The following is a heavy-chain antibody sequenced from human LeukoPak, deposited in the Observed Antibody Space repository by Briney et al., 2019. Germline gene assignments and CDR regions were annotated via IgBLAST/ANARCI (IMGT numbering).Heavy chain of an antibody. CDR3: ARDQGTWWFDP. V-gene: IGHV4-59*01. CDR2: IYYSGST. D-gene: IGHD3-10*01. CDR1: GGSISSYY. J-gene: IGHJ5*02. Sequence: SETLSLTCTVSGGSISSYYWSWIRQPPGKGLEWTGYIYYSGSTNYNPSLKSRVTISVDMSKNQFSLKLSSVTAADTAVYYCARDQGTWWFDPWGQGTLVTVSS.